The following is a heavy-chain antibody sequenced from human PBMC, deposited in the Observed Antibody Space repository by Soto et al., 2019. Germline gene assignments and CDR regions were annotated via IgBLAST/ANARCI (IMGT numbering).Heavy chain of an antibody. CDR3: ARERGSGWTFDY. CDR1: GFTFSTYS. D-gene: IGHD6-19*01. V-gene: IGHV3-48*01. CDR2: ISSSSTI. Sequence: EVQLVESGGDLVQPGGSLRLSCAASGFTFSTYSMNWVRQAPGKGLEWVPSISSSSTIYYADSVKGRFTISRDNVQTSLYLQMHSLRAEDTAVYYCARERGSGWTFDYWGQGTLVTVSS. J-gene: IGHJ4*02.